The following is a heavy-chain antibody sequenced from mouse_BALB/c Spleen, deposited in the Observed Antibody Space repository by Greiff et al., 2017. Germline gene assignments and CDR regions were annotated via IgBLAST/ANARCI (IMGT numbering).Heavy chain of an antibody. CDR1: SYTFTDYA. CDR2: ISTYYGNT. J-gene: IGHJ4*01. Sequence: QVQLQQSGPELVRPGVSVKISCKGSSYTFTDYAMHWVKQSHAKSLEWIGVISTYYGNTNYNQKFKDKATLTVDKSSSTAYMQLSSPTSEDSAVYYCARSGDYGSSYYAMDYWGQGTSVTVSS. CDR3: ARSGDYGSSYYAMDY. D-gene: IGHD1-1*01. V-gene: IGHV1-67*01.